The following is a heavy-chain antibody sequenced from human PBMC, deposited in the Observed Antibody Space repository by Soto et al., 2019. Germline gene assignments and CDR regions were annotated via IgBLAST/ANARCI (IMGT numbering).Heavy chain of an antibody. V-gene: IGHV1-46*01. CDR3: AREGSYYDILTGYSSFDY. Sequence: ASVKVSCKTSGYMFSSYYIHWVRQAPGQGLEWMGIINPSGGSTSYAQKFQGRVTMTRDTSTSTVYMELSSLRSEDTAVYYCAREGSYYDILTGYSSFDYWGRG. CDR1: GYMFSSYY. J-gene: IGHJ4*02. CDR2: INPSGGST. D-gene: IGHD3-9*01.